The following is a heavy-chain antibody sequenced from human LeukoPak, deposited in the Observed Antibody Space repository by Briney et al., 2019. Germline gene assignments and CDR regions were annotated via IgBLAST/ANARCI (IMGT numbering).Heavy chain of an antibody. V-gene: IGHV4-59*01. J-gene: IGHJ4*02. CDR2: IYYSGRT. D-gene: IGHD6-19*01. Sequence: SETLSLTCTVSGGSISSYYWSWIRQPPGKGLEWIGYIYYSGRTNYNPSLKSRVTISVDTSKNQFSLKLSSVTAADTAVYYCAVHPGYSSGWTYFDYWGQGTLVTVSP. CDR3: AVHPGYSSGWTYFDY. CDR1: GGSISSYY.